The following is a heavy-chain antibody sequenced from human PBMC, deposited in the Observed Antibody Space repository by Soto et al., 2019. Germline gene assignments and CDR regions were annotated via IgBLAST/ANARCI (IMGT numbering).Heavy chain of an antibody. Sequence: PGGSLRLSCAASGFSFVNYAMNWVRQAPGKGLEWVSGLSGSGTSTYYADSVKGRFTISRDNSRDTLFLQMNSLTADDTAVYYCAKATTNRGWFNPFHSCGQGALLTLSS. J-gene: IGHJ4*02. CDR2: LSGSGTST. V-gene: IGHV3-23*01. D-gene: IGHD6-19*01. CDR3: AKATTNRGWFNPFHS. CDR1: GFSFVNYA.